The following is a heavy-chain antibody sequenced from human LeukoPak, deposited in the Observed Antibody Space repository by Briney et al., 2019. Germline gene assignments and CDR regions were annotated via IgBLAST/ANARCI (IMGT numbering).Heavy chain of an antibody. CDR2: IHPGGTI. V-gene: IGHV4-31*03. CDR1: GGFISGSGHY. CDR3: STGGDTAKGGDS. D-gene: IGHD5-18*01. J-gene: IGHJ4*02. Sequence: KPSKTLSLTCSVSGGFISGSGHYWTWTRQHPGGGLEWLGFIHPGGTIYYKPSLSSRLTISADTSKNQMSLKLSSVTAADTAVYYCSTGGDTAKGGDSWGQGTMVTVSS.